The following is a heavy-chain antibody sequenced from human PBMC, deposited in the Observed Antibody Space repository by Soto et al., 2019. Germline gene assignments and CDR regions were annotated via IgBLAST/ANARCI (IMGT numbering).Heavy chain of an antibody. CDR2: ISGSGGST. CDR1: GFTSSNFA. V-gene: IGHV3-23*01. D-gene: IGHD7-27*01. Sequence: GGPLRLSYGASGFTSSNFAMSWVRQSPGKGLEWVSTISGSGGSTYYADAVKGRFSISRDNSMGTLYLQMKSLRVEDTAIYYCAKEVSLGSTVDLGYWGQGTLVTVPS. CDR3: AKEVSLGSTVDLGY. J-gene: IGHJ4*02.